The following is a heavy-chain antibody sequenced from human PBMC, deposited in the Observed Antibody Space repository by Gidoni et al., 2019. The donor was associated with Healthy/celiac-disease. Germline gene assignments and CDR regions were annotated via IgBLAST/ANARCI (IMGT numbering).Heavy chain of an antibody. CDR1: GGSISTYY. CDR2: IYYSGST. V-gene: IGHV4-59*01. D-gene: IGHD2-2*01. J-gene: IGHJ5*02. CDR3: AVFYDWFDP. Sequence: QVQLQASGPGLVKPSETLSLTCTVSGGSISTYYWSWIRQPPGKGLEWLGYIYYSGSTNYNPSLKSRVTISVDTSKNQFSLKLNSVTAADTAVYYCAVFYDWFDPWAQGTLVTVSS.